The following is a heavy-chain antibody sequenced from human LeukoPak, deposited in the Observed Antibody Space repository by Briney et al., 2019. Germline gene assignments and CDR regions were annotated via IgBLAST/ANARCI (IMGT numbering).Heavy chain of an antibody. CDR1: GYTFTSYD. J-gene: IGHJ4*02. CDR3: ARAPGRIAARPYYFDY. V-gene: IGHV1-8*01. D-gene: IGHD6-6*01. CDR2: MNPNSGNT. Sequence: GASVKVSCKASGYTFTSYDINWVRQATGQGLEWMGWMNPNSGNTGYAQKFQGRVTMTRNTSIGTAYMELSSLRSEDTAVYYCARAPGRIAARPYYFDYWGQGTLVTVSS.